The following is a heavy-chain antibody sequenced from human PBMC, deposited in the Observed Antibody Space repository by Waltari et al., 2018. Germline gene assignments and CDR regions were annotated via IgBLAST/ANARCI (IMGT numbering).Heavy chain of an antibody. CDR2: FFHSGST. D-gene: IGHD2-8*02. CDR3: ASQRSKGWWRLFGVMD. J-gene: IGHJ4*02. CDR1: GGPIWRSNR. Sequence: QMQLQQSGPGLLRPSGTLVLTCAVSGGPIWRSNRWRRARQPPGKGLEWIGRFFHSGSTNYNPSLKSRVTISVNKSKNQFSLKLSSVTAADTAVYYCASQRSKGWWRLFGVMDWGQGTLVTVSS. V-gene: IGHV4-4*02.